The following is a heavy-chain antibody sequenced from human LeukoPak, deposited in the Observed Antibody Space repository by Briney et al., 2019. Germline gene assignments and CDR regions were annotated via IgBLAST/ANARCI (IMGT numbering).Heavy chain of an antibody. CDR1: GFTFSSYG. V-gene: IGHV3-30*02. Sequence: GGSLRLSCAASGFTFSSYGMHWVRQAPGKGLEWVAFIRDDGSNKYYADSVKGRFTISRDNSKNTLYLQMNSLRAEDTAVYYCAKDLSYGRGGFDYWGQGTLVTVSS. D-gene: IGHD5-18*01. CDR2: IRDDGSNK. CDR3: AKDLSYGRGGFDY. J-gene: IGHJ4*02.